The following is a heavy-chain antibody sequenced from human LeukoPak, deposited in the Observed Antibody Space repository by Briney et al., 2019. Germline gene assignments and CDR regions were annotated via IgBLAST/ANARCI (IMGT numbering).Heavy chain of an antibody. Sequence: PGGSLRLSCAASGFTFSSYAMSWVRQAPGKGLEWVSAISGSGGSTYYADSVKGWFTISRDNSKNTLYLQMNSLRAEDTAVYYCAKTWDIWGSYRYVDYWGQGTLVTVSS. CDR3: AKTWDIWGSYRYVDY. V-gene: IGHV3-23*01. CDR2: ISGSGGST. CDR1: GFTFSSYA. D-gene: IGHD3-16*02. J-gene: IGHJ4*02.